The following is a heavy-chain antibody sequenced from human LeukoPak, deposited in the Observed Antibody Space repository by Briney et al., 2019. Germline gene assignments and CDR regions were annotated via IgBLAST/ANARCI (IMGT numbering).Heavy chain of an antibody. CDR2: IYYSGST. CDR1: GGSISSYY. J-gene: IGHJ6*02. Sequence: PSETLSLTCTVSGGSISSYYWSWIRQPPGKGLEWIGYIYYSGSTNYNPSLKGRVTISVDTSKNQFSLKLSSVTAADTAVYYCARVRLAAGRNYYYGMDVWGQGTTVTVSS. D-gene: IGHD6-13*01. CDR3: ARVRLAAGRNYYYGMDV. V-gene: IGHV4-59*01.